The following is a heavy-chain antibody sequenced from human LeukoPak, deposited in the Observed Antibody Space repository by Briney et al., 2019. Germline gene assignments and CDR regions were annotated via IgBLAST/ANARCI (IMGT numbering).Heavy chain of an antibody. CDR2: ISGSGGST. V-gene: IGHV3-23*01. D-gene: IGHD3-9*01. J-gene: IGHJ4*02. Sequence: HAGGSLRLSCVASGFTFSTYGMSWVRQAPGKGLEWVSAISGSGGSTYYADSVKGRFTISRDNSKNTLYLQMNSLRAEDTAVYYCAKDAYNYYDILTEGFDPIDYWGQGTLVTVSS. CDR3: AKDAYNYYDILTEGFDPIDY. CDR1: GFTFSTYG.